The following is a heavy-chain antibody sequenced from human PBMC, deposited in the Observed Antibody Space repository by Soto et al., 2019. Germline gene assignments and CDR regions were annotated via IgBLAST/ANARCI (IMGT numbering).Heavy chain of an antibody. J-gene: IGHJ4*02. CDR2: IIPIFGTA. CDR1: GGAFSSYA. V-gene: IGHV1-69*13. D-gene: IGHD5-12*01. CDR3: AREDGYNPGLFDY. Sequence: SVKVSCQASGGAFSSYAISWVRQAPGQGLEWMGGIIPIFGTANYAQKFQGRVTITADESTSTAYMELSSLRSEDTAVYYCAREDGYNPGLFDYWGQGTLVTVSS.